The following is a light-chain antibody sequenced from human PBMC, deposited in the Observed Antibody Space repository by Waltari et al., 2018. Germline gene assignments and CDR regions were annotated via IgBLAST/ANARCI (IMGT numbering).Light chain of an antibody. CDR3: MQTLQSRT. Sequence: DIVMTQSPLFLPVTPGEPASIPCRSSQSLLHSNGYTSLSWYLQKAGQSPQLLIYLVSNRASGVPDRFSGSGSGKDFKMKIRRVEDEDVGVYYCMQTLQSRTLGQGTKVEI. CDR2: LVS. V-gene: IGKV2-28*01. J-gene: IGKJ1*01. CDR1: QSLLHSNGYTS.